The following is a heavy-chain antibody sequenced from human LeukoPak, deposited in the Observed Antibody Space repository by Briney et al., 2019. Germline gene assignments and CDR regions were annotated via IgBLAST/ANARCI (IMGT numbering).Heavy chain of an antibody. CDR1: GGSISSYY. CDR2: IYYSGST. CDR3: ASHYFDDAFDI. V-gene: IGHV4-59*08. J-gene: IGHJ3*02. D-gene: IGHD3-10*01. Sequence: PSETLSLTCTVSGGSISSYYWSGIRQPPGKGLEWIGYIYYSGSTKYNPSLKSRVTISVDTSKNQFSLKLSSVTAADTAVYYCASHYFDDAFDIWGQGTMVTVSS.